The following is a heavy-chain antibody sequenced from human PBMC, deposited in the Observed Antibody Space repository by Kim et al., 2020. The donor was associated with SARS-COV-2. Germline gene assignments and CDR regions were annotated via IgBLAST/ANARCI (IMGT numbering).Heavy chain of an antibody. J-gene: IGHJ2*01. CDR2: IRNKADNYAT. Sequence: GGSLRLSCAASGLTFSDSAIHWVRQASGKGLEWVGRIRNKADNYATAYDVSVKGRFTISRDDSKDTAYLQMNSLKTEDTAVYYCTRRRRGGWYFDLWGRG. CDR1: GLTFSDSA. D-gene: IGHD3-10*01. CDR3: TRRRRGGWYFDL. V-gene: IGHV3-73*01.